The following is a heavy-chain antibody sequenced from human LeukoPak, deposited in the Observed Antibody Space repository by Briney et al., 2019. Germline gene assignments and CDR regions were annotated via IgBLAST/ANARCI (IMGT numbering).Heavy chain of an antibody. D-gene: IGHD1-26*01. CDR3: ARRIVGPTSGGDY. J-gene: IGHJ4*02. Sequence: PGRSLRLSCAASGFTFSSYAMHWVRQAPGKGLELVANIKQDGSEKYYVDSVQGRFTISRDNAKNSLHLQMNSLRVEDTAVYYCARRIVGPTSGGDYWGQGTPVTVSS. CDR1: GFTFSSYA. CDR2: IKQDGSEK. V-gene: IGHV3-7*01.